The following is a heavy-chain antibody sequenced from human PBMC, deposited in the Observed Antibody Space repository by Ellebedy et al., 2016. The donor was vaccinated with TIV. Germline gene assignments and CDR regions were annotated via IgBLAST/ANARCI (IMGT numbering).Heavy chain of an antibody. CDR1: GFSFSNYW. D-gene: IGHD6-13*01. CDR3: ARAPPSDSRPDY. J-gene: IGHJ4*02. Sequence: GGSLRLXCAASGFSFSNYWMHWVRQAPGKGLVWVSRINSDGSSTSYADSVKGRFTISRDNAKNTVSLQMNSLRAEDTAVYYCARAPPSDSRPDYWGQGTLVTVSS. CDR2: INSDGSST. V-gene: IGHV3-74*01.